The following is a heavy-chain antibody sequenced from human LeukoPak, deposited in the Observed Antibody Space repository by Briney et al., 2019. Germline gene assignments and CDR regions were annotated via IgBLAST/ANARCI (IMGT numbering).Heavy chain of an antibody. CDR3: ARSPSRDYDFWSGYFRSSGEVGNWFDP. Sequence: SETLSLTCTVSGYSFSSGYYWGWIRQPPGKGLAWIGSIYHSGTTYYNPTLKSRVTISVDTSKNQFSLKLSSVTAADTAVYYCARSPSRDYDFWSGYFRSSGEVGNWFDPWGQGTLVTVSS. D-gene: IGHD3-3*01. J-gene: IGHJ5*02. CDR2: IYHSGTT. CDR1: GYSFSSGYY. V-gene: IGHV4-38-2*02.